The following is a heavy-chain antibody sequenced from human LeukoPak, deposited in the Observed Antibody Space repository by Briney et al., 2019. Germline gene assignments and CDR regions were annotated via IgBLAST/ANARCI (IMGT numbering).Heavy chain of an antibody. J-gene: IGHJ4*02. CDR1: GDSISNSTYY. D-gene: IGHD1-26*01. V-gene: IGHV4-39*07. CDR2: INHSGST. CDR3: ARDFAEGATTPGCDY. Sequence: SETLSLICTISGDSISNSTYYWARIRQPPGKGLEWIGEINHSGSTNYNPSLMSRVTISVDTSKNQFSLKLSSVTAADTAVYYCARDFAEGATTPGCDYWGQGTLVTVSS.